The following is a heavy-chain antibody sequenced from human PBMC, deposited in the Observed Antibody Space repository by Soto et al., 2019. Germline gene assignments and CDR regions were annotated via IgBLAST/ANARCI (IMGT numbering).Heavy chain of an antibody. Sequence: SETLSLTCTVSGGSISSYYWSWIRQPPGKGLEWIGYIYYSGSTNYNPSLKSRVTISVDTSKNQFSLKLSSVTAADTAVYYCARGRYDYEGYDAFDIWGQGTMVTVSS. CDR2: IYYSGST. CDR1: GGSISSYY. CDR3: ARGRYDYEGYDAFDI. V-gene: IGHV4-59*01. D-gene: IGHD5-12*01. J-gene: IGHJ3*02.